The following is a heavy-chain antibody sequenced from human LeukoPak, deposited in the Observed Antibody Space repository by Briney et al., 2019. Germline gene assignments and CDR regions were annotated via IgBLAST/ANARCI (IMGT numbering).Heavy chain of an antibody. Sequence: GGSLTLSCAASGFTFTTYWMSWVRQAPGKGLEWVANIKQDGSEKYYVDSVRGRFTISRDNANNSVYLQMDSLRAEDTAVYYCARSYGGWFDPWGQGTLVTVSS. CDR2: IKQDGSEK. CDR1: GFTFTTYW. J-gene: IGHJ5*02. V-gene: IGHV3-7*04. CDR3: ARSYGGWFDP. D-gene: IGHD3-10*01.